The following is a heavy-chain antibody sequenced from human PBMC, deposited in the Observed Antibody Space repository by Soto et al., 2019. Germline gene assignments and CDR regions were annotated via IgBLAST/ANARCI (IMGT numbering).Heavy chain of an antibody. Sequence: GGSLRLSCAASGFTFSSYAMSWVRQAPGKGLEWVSAISGSGGSTYYADSVKGRFTISRDNSKNTLYLQMNSLRAEDTAVYYCAKDPGSSGWYIVRIDFDYWGQGTLVTVSS. CDR1: GFTFSSYA. V-gene: IGHV3-23*01. CDR2: ISGSGGST. J-gene: IGHJ4*02. CDR3: AKDPGSSGWYIVRIDFDY. D-gene: IGHD6-19*01.